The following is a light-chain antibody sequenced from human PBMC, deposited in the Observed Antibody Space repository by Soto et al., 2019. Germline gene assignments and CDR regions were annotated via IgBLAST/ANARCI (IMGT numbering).Light chain of an antibody. CDR1: ISNIGGNT. J-gene: IGLJ3*02. CDR2: RDD. Sequence: QSVLTQPPSASGTPGQRVTISCSGSISNIGGNTVNWYQQLPGTAPKLLIYRDDQRPSGVPDRFSGSKSATSASLAISGLQSEDEADYYCAAWDDGLNGWVFGGGTKLTVL. CDR3: AAWDDGLNGWV. V-gene: IGLV1-44*01.